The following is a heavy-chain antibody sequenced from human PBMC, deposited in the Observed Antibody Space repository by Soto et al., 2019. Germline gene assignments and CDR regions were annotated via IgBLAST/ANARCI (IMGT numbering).Heavy chain of an antibody. V-gene: IGHV3-9*01. J-gene: IGHJ4*02. CDR1: GFTFDDYA. Sequence: EVQLVASGGGLVQPGRSLRLSCAASGFTFDDYAMHWVRQAPGKGLEWVSGISWNSGSIGYADSVKGRFTISRDNAKYSLYLQMNSLRAEDTALHYCAKSGDISTGYYYNEVYYFDYWGQGTLVTVSS. CDR2: ISWNSGSI. D-gene: IGHD3-9*01. CDR3: AKSGDISTGYYYNEVYYFDY.